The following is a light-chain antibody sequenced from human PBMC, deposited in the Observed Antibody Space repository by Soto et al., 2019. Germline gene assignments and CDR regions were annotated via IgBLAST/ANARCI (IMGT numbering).Light chain of an antibody. CDR2: DVS. J-gene: IGKJ2*01. Sequence: DIQMTQSPSILSASVGDRVTITCRASQSVSSWLAWYQQKPGKAPKLLIFDVSSLESGVPPRFSGSGSGSEYTLTISSLQPDDFATYYCQQYNASPFTFGQGTNLEIK. V-gene: IGKV1-5*01. CDR1: QSVSSW. CDR3: QQYNASPFT.